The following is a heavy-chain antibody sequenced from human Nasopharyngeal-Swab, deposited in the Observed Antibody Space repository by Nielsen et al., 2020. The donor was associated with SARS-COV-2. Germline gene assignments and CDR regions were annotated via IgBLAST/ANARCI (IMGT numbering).Heavy chain of an antibody. D-gene: IGHD3-9*01. J-gene: IGHJ6*02. CDR1: GGSISSYY. V-gene: IGHV4-59*01. CDR3: ARRYFDSLYGMDV. CDR2: MYYGGST. Sequence: SETLSLTCTVSGGSISSYYWSWIRQPPGKGLEWIGYMYYGGSTKYNPSLKSRVTISVDRSKNQFSLRLSSVTAADTAVYYCARRYFDSLYGMDVWGQGTTVTVSS.